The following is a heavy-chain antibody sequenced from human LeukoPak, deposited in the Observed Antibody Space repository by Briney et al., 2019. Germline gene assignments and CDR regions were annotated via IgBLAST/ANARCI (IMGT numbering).Heavy chain of an antibody. CDR2: INPNSGGT. V-gene: IGHV1-2*02. J-gene: IGHJ4*02. CDR1: GYTFTGYY. D-gene: IGHD3-16*02. CDR3: ARDDVWGSYRYPFS. Sequence: ASVKVSCKASGYTFTGYYMHWVRQAPGQGLEWMGWINPNSGGTNYAQKFQGRVTMTRDTSISTAYMELSRLRSDDTAVYYCARDDVWGSYRYPFSWGQGTLVTVSS.